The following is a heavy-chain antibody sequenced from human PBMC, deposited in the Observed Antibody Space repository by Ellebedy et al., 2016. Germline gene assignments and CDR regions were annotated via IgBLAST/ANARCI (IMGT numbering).Heavy chain of an antibody. CDR2: IKSDGSYI. V-gene: IGHV3-74*01. CDR1: GFTFSSYW. CDR3: ARDRYSSGDY. J-gene: IGHJ4*02. Sequence: EGSLRLSCAASGFTFSSYWMHWVRQAPGKGLVWVSRIKSDGSYIEYADSVKGRFTVSRDNAKNTLYLQMSSLRDDDTAVYYCARDRYSSGDYWGQGTLVTVSS. D-gene: IGHD6-19*01.